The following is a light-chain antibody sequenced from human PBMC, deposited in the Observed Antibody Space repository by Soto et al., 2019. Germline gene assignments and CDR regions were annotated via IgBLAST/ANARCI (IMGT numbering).Light chain of an antibody. CDR1: QSVNSNY. CDR2: SAS. J-gene: IGKJ3*01. V-gene: IGKV3-20*01. Sequence: EIVLTQSPGTVSLSPGDRATLSCRASQSVNSNYLAWYHQKPGQPPRLLIHSASTRAPGIPDRFSASGAGTDFTLTISRLEPEDSAVYYCQQYSASPRTFGPGTKVDIK. CDR3: QQYSASPRT.